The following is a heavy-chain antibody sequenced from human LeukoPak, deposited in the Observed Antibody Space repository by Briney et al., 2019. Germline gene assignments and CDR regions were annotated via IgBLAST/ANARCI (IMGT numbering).Heavy chain of an antibody. D-gene: IGHD6-13*01. V-gene: IGHV4-59*01. CDR3: ATGYSSTWYYFDY. Sequence: KPSETLSLTCTVSGDSISSYYWSWIRQPPGKGLEWIGYSYHTGSTNYNPSLKSRVTISVDKSKNQFSLKLSSVTAGDTAVYYCATGYSSTWYYFDYWGQGTLVTASS. CDR1: GDSISSYY. J-gene: IGHJ4*02. CDR2: SYHTGST.